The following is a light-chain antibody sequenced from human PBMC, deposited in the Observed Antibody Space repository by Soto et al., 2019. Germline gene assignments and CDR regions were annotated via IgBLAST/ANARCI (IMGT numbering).Light chain of an antibody. CDR3: QQYSASPRT. Sequence: EIVLTQSPGTLSLSPGDRATLSCRASQTLTGNYLAWYHQKPGQAPRLLIHSASSRATGIPDRFSASGSGTDFTLTISRLEPEDFAVYYCQQYSASPRTFGQGTRVEIK. J-gene: IGKJ1*01. V-gene: IGKV3-20*01. CDR1: QTLTGNY. CDR2: SAS.